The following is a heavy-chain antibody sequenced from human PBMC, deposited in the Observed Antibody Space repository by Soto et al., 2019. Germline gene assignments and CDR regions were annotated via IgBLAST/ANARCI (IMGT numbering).Heavy chain of an antibody. V-gene: IGHV3-11*06. CDR3: ARLRASTWYLGGYLDY. CDR2: IVIGSDYT. CDR1: GFTFSDYY. Sequence: ESGGGLVKPGGSLRLSCAASGFTFSDYYMSWIRQAPGKGLEWVSYIVIGSDYTNYADSVKGRFTISRDNAKNSLYLEMNSLRAEDTAVYYCARLRASTWYLGGYLDYWGQGTLVTVSS. J-gene: IGHJ4*02. D-gene: IGHD6-13*01.